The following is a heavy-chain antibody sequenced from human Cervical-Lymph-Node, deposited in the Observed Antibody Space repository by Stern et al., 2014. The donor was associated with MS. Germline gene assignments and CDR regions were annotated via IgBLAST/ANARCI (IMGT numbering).Heavy chain of an antibody. CDR1: GFSLSTSGVM. J-gene: IGHJ3*01. Sequence: QVPLQESGPTLVKPTQTLTLTCTCSGFSLSTSGVMVGWIRQPPGKALEWLAHIYWNGDTRYSPSLMSRLTITKDTSKNQVVLTVTNMDPADTATYFCTHMPISGTYYTDASDVWGQGTMVTVSS. D-gene: IGHD3-10*01. CDR3: THMPISGTYYTDASDV. CDR2: IYWNGDT. V-gene: IGHV2-5*01.